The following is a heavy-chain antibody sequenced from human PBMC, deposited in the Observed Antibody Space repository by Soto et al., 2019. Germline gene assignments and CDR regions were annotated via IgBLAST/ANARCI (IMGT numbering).Heavy chain of an antibody. Sequence: SETLSLTCTVSGGSISSGGYYWSWIRQHPGKGLEWIGYIYYSGSTYYNPSLKSRVTISVDTSKNQFSLKLSSVTAADTAVYYCARHFPFGDSENWFDPWGQGTLVTVSS. J-gene: IGHJ5*02. CDR3: ARHFPFGDSENWFDP. CDR2: IYYSGST. CDR1: GGSISSGGYY. D-gene: IGHD4-17*01. V-gene: IGHV4-31*03.